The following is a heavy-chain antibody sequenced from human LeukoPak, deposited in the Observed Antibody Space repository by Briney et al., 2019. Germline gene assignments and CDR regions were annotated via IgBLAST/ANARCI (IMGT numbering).Heavy chain of an antibody. CDR3: AKDQRWESPHYLDS. D-gene: IGHD1-26*01. Sequence: GGSLRLSCAASGSTFSSSAMSWVRQVPGKGLEWVSGISASGGSTSYADSVRGRFTISRDNSKNTLYVQMNSLRDEDTAVYHCAKDQRWESPHYLDSWGQGTLVTVSS. J-gene: IGHJ4*02. CDR1: GSTFSSSA. V-gene: IGHV3-23*01. CDR2: ISASGGST.